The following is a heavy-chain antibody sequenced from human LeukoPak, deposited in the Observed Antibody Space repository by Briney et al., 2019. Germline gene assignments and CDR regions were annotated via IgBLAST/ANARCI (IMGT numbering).Heavy chain of an antibody. CDR2: MNPNSGNT. D-gene: IGHD6-19*01. Sequence: AASVKVSCKASGYTFTSCDINWLRQATGQGLEWMGWMNPNSGNTGYGQSFQGRITMTRDISIGTAYMELSNLTSEDTAIYYCTRGSSGRRDNWGQGTLVTVSA. CDR1: GYTFTSCD. J-gene: IGHJ4*02. CDR3: TRGSSGRRDN. V-gene: IGHV1-8*01.